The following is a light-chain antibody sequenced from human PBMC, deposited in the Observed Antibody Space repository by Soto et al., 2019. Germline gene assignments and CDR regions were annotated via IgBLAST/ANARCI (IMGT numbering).Light chain of an antibody. CDR1: QSINNY. CDR2: ATS. CDR3: QQTYSTRT. V-gene: IGKV1-39*01. J-gene: IGKJ1*01. Sequence: DIQMTQSPPSLSASVGDRVTITCRASQSINNYLNWYQQKPGEAPNLLIYATSILQSGVPSRLSGSGSGTDFTLTISSLQPEDSATCYCQQTYSTRTFGPGTKV.